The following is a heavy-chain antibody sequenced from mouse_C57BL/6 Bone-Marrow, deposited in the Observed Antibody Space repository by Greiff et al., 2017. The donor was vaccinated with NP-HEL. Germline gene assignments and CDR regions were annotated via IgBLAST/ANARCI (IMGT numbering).Heavy chain of an antibody. V-gene: IGHV5-6*01. Sequence: EVQLVESGGDLVKPGGSLKLSCAASGFTFSSYGMSWVRQTPDKRLEWVATISSGGSYTYYPDSVKGRFTISRDNAKNTLYLQMSSLKSEDTAMYYCARPLYGNYDWYFDVWGTGTTVTVSS. CDR3: ARPLYGNYDWYFDV. J-gene: IGHJ1*03. CDR2: ISSGGSYT. CDR1: GFTFSSYG. D-gene: IGHD2-1*01.